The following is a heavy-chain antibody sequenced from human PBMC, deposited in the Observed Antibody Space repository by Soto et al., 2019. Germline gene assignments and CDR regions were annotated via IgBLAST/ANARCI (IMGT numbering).Heavy chain of an antibody. Sequence: SVKVSCKASGGTFSSYAISWVRQAPGQGLEWMGGIIPIFGTANYAQKFQGRVTITADESTSTAYMELSSLRSEDTAVYYCAREVDKAMVDYFEYWGQGTLVTVSS. CDR3: AREVDKAMVDYFEY. J-gene: IGHJ4*02. CDR1: GGTFSSYA. D-gene: IGHD5-18*01. V-gene: IGHV1-69*13. CDR2: IIPIFGTA.